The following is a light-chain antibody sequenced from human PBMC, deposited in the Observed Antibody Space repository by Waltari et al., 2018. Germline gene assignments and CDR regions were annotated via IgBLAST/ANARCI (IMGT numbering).Light chain of an antibody. V-gene: IGLV2-14*01. CDR1: SSDY. Sequence: QSALTQPASVSGSPGQSITISCTGTSSDYVSWYQQHPGKAPKLMIYDVSERPSGFPNRFSGSKSGNTASLTISGLQTEDEADFYCCSYTGSTYVFGTGPGSPS. J-gene: IGLJ1*01. CDR2: DVS. CDR3: CSYTGSTYV.